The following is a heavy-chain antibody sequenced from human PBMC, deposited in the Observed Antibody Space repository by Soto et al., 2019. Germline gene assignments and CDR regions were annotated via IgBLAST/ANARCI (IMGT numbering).Heavy chain of an antibody. Sequence: QVQLVQSGAEVKKPGSSVKVSCKASGGTFSSYAISWLRQAPGQGLEWMGGIIPIFGTANYAQKFHGRVTITSDKSTSTAYMELSSLRSEDTAVYYCATKTDHNLILELDYGGQGTLVTVSS. CDR3: ATKTDHNLILELDY. D-gene: IGHD1-1*01. CDR1: GGTFSSYA. J-gene: IGHJ4*02. CDR2: IIPIFGTA. V-gene: IGHV1-69*06.